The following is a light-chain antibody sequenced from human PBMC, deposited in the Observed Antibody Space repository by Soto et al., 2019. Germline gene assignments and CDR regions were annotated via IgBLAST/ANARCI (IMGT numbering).Light chain of an antibody. Sequence: EIVLTQSPATLSLSPGERATLSCRASQSVSSYLAWYQQKPGQAPRLLIYDASNRAAGIPARFSGSGSGTDFTLTISSLEPEDSATYYCQQYNSYRAFGQGTKVDIK. CDR3: QQYNSYRA. J-gene: IGKJ1*01. V-gene: IGKV3-11*01. CDR2: DAS. CDR1: QSVSSY.